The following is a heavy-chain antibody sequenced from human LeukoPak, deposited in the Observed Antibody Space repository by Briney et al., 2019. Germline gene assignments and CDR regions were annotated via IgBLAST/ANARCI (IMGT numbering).Heavy chain of an antibody. CDR1: GFTFTSYA. CDR3: AKASWYSSLDYFDY. D-gene: IGHD6-19*01. J-gene: IGHJ4*02. Sequence: GGSLRLSCAASGFTFTSYALSWVRQAPGKGLEWVSGISGSGDSTYYTESVKGRFTVSRDNSKNTLYLQMNSLRAEDTAVYYCAKASWYSSLDYFDYWGQGTLVTVSS. CDR2: ISGSGDST. V-gene: IGHV3-23*01.